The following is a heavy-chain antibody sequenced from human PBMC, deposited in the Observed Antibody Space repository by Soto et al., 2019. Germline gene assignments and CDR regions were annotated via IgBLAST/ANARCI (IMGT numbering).Heavy chain of an antibody. D-gene: IGHD1-1*01. CDR1: GYTFTGYY. CDR3: ARGARPLYPDYGMDI. J-gene: IGHJ6*02. CDR2: INPNSGGT. V-gene: IGHV1-2*04. Sequence: ASVKVSCKASGYTFTGYYMHWVRQAPGQGLEWMGWINPNSGGTNYAQKFQGWVTMTRDTSISTAYMELSRLRSDDTAVYYCARGARPLYPDYGMDIWGQGTTVTVSS.